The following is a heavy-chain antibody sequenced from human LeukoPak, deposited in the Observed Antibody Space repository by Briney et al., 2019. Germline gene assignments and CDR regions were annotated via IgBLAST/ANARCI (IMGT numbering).Heavy chain of an antibody. V-gene: IGHV3-30*18. CDR3: AKVNYYDSSGYLDY. J-gene: IGHJ4*02. CDR2: ISHDGSNE. Sequence: GRSLRLSCKASGFTFSSYGMHWVRQAPGKGLEWVAVISHDGSNEYYADSVKGRFTISRDNSKNTLYLQMNSLRVEDTAVYYCAKVNYYDSSGYLDYWGQGTLVTVSS. D-gene: IGHD3-22*01. CDR1: GFTFSSYG.